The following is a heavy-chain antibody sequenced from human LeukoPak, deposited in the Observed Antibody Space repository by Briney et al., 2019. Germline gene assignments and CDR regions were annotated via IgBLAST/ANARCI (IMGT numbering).Heavy chain of an antibody. J-gene: IGHJ4*02. CDR3: ARGGLYYYDRESY. D-gene: IGHD3-22*01. Sequence: GGSLRLSCAASGFTFSSYSMNWVRQAPGKGLEWVSSISSSSSYIYYADSVKGRFTISRDNAKNSLYLQMNSLRAEDTAVYYCARGGLYYYDRESYWGQGTLVTVSS. CDR1: GFTFSSYS. V-gene: IGHV3-21*01. CDR2: ISSSSSYI.